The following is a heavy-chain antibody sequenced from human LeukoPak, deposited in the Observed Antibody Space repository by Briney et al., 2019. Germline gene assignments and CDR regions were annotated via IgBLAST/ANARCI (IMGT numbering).Heavy chain of an antibody. J-gene: IGHJ4*02. V-gene: IGHV3-9*01. D-gene: IGHD3-22*01. CDR3: AKGGYDSSGYYRRLYYFDY. CDR1: GFTFDDYA. Sequence: PGGSLRLSCAASGFTFDDYAMHWVRQAPGKGLEWVSGISWNSDSIGYADSVKGRFTISRDNAKDSLYLQMNSLRAEDTALYYCAKGGYDSSGYYRRLYYFDYWGQGTLVTVSS. CDR2: ISWNSDSI.